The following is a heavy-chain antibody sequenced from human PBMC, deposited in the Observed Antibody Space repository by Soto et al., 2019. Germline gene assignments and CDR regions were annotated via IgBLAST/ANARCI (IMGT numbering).Heavy chain of an antibody. D-gene: IGHD3-3*01. V-gene: IGHV4-31*03. CDR1: GGSISSGGYY. J-gene: IGHJ4*02. Sequence: SETLSLTCTVSGGSISSGGYYWSWIRQHPGKGLEWIGYIYYSGSTYYNPSLKSRVTISVDTSKNQFSLKLSSVTAADTAVYYCARTVSVLLRGFDYWGQGTLVTVSS. CDR2: IYYSGST. CDR3: ARTVSVLLRGFDY.